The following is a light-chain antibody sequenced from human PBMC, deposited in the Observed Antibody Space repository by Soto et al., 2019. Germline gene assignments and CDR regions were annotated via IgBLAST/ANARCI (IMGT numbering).Light chain of an antibody. CDR3: QNYHSAPHT. Sequence: DIQMTQSPSSLSASVGDRVTITCRASQGISNYLAWYQQKPGKVPMLLIYAASTLQSGVPSRISGSGSGTDFTLTISSLQPEDVATYYCQNYHSAPHTFGQGTKLEIK. J-gene: IGKJ2*01. CDR2: AAS. CDR1: QGISNY. V-gene: IGKV1-27*01.